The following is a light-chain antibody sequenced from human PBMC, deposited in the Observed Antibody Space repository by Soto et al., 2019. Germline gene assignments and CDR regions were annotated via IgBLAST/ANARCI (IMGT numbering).Light chain of an antibody. J-gene: IGLJ1*01. CDR1: GSDVGGYDY. Sequence: QSVLTQPASVSGSPGQSITIACTGTGSDVGGYDYVSWYQLHPGKAPKLMVFEVSNRPSGVSYRFSGSKYGNTASLTISGLQAEDEADYFCSSYSISTAYLFGTGTKVTVL. V-gene: IGLV2-14*01. CDR2: EVS. CDR3: SSYSISTAYL.